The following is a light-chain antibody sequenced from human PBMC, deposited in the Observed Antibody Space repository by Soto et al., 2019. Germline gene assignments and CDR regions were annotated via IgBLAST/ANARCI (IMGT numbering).Light chain of an antibody. CDR2: EAS. Sequence: EIVMTQSPATLSVSPGERATLSCRASHRVSSYLAWYQQKPDQAPRLLIYEASTRATGIPARFSGSGSGTEFTLTISGLQSEDFAVNYCQQYNNWPLTFGAGTKVYIK. CDR3: QQYNNWPLT. V-gene: IGKV3-15*01. CDR1: HRVSSY. J-gene: IGKJ4*01.